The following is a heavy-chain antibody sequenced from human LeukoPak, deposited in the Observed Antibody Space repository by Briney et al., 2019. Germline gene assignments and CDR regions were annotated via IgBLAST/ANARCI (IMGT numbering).Heavy chain of an antibody. CDR2: IKEDGSEK. CDR1: GLTFSTFW. Sequence: GGSLRLSCAASGLTFSTFWMGWVRQAPGKGLEWVANIKEDGSEKYYVDSMKGRFTVSRDNAKNSLYLQMDSLRADDTAVYYCARGGTFVSDYWGQGTLVTVSS. J-gene: IGHJ4*02. V-gene: IGHV3-7*01. CDR3: ARGGTFVSDY. D-gene: IGHD1-1*01.